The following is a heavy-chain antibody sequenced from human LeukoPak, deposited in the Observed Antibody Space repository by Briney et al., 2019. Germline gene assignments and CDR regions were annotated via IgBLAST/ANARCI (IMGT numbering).Heavy chain of an antibody. V-gene: IGHV6-1*01. D-gene: IGHD2-2*01. Sequence: SQTLSLTCAISGDSVASNSVTWNWIRQSPSRGLEWLGRTYYRSTWYNDYAVSVRGRITVNPDTSKNQFSLHLNSVPPEHTAVYYCARRLTQYDCFDPWGQGILVTVSS. CDR2: TYYRSTWYN. CDR1: GDSVASNSVT. J-gene: IGHJ5*02. CDR3: ARRLTQYDCFDP.